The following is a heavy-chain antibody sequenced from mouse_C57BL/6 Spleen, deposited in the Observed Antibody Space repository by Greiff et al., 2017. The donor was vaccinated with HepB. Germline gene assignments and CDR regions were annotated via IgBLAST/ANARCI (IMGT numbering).Heavy chain of an antibody. CDR1: GFNIKDYY. CDR2: IDPEDGDT. V-gene: IGHV14-1*01. CDR3: TSITTVVYFDY. Sequence: EVKLQESGAELVRPGASVKLSCTASGFNIKDYYMHWVKQRPEQGLEWIGRIDPEDGDTEYAPKFQGKATMTADTSSNTAYLQLSSLTSEDTAVYYCTSITTVVYFDYWGQGTTLTVSS. D-gene: IGHD1-1*01. J-gene: IGHJ2*01.